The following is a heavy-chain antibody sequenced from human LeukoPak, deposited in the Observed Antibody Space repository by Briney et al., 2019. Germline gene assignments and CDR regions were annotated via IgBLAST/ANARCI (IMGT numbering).Heavy chain of an antibody. D-gene: IGHD3-22*01. CDR2: IYYSGST. CDR3: ARVTGYMIEDYFDY. V-gene: IGHV4-59*01. J-gene: IGHJ4*02. CDR1: GGSISSYY. Sequence: SSETLSLTCTVSGGSISSYYWSWIRQPPGKGLEWIGYIYYSGSTNYNPSLKSRVTISVDTSKNQFSLRLRSVTAADTAVYYCARVTGYMIEDYFDYWGQGTLVTVSS.